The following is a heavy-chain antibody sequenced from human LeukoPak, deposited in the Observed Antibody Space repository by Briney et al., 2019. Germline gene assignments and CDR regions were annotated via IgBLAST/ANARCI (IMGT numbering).Heavy chain of an antibody. Sequence: GGSLRLSCAASGFTFSIYTMHWVRQAPGKGLEWVAVVSFDGSNKYYADSVKGRFIISRDISKNTLYLQMNSLRAEDTALYYCARDRGQLAYRGMDVWGQGTTVTVSS. V-gene: IGHV3-30-3*01. CDR3: ARDRGQLAYRGMDV. J-gene: IGHJ6*02. D-gene: IGHD6-13*01. CDR2: VSFDGSNK. CDR1: GFTFSIYT.